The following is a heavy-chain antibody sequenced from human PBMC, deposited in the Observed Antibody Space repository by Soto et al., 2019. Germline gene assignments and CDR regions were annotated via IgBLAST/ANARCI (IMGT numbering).Heavy chain of an antibody. CDR2: IFSNDER. D-gene: IGHD2-15*01. CDR1: GFSLSNAGMG. CDR3: AQIEDGGRSRTPAGWFDA. J-gene: IGHJ5*02. V-gene: IGHV2-26*01. Sequence: QVTLKESGPVLVKPTETLTLTCTVSGFSLSNAGMGVSWIHQPPGKALEWLAHIFSNDERRFSTSLKNRLTISKDTFNSQVVLIMTNMDRVDTATYYCAQIEDGGRSRTPAGWFDAWGPWTLVTVSS.